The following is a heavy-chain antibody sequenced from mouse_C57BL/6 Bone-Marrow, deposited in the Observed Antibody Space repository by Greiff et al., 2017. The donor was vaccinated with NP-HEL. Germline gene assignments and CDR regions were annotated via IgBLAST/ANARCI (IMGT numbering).Heavy chain of an antibody. V-gene: IGHV1-76*01. CDR3: ARRSY. J-gene: IGHJ2*01. Sequence: QVQLQQSGAELVRPGASVKLSCKASGYTFTDYYINWVKQRPGQGLEWIARIYPGSGNTYYNEKFKGKATLTAEKSSSTAYMQLRSLTSEDSAVYFCARRSYWGQGTTLTVSS. CDR2: IYPGSGNT. CDR1: GYTFTDYY.